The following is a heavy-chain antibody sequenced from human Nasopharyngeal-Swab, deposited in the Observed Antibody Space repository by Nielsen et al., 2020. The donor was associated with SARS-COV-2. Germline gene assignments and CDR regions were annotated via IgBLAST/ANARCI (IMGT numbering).Heavy chain of an antibody. CDR1: GYSFRSYG. V-gene: IGHV1-18*01. CDR3: ARDIEEWLVVPSLSFDY. Sequence: ASVKVSCKASGYSFRSYGINWVRQAPGQGLEWMGWISVYNADTNYAQKLQGRVSMTTDTSTSTAYMELRSLRSDDTAVYYCARDIEEWLVVPSLSFDYWGLGTLVTVSS. CDR2: ISVYNADT. J-gene: IGHJ4*02. D-gene: IGHD3-3*01.